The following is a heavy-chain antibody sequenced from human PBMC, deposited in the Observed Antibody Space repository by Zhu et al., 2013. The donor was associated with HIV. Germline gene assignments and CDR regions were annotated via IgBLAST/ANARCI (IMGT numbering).Heavy chain of an antibody. J-gene: IGHJ6*02. Sequence: VQSGTEVKKPGASVRVSCKSSGYAFVGYYMHWVRQAPGQGFEWMGWINPDSGATDYAQRFLGRVSITRDTSIDTAFMEVRRLTPDDTAVYYCASISSPLYYYYGLDVWGPGDHGHRLV. V-gene: IGHV1-2*02. CDR3: ASISSPLYYYYGLDV. CDR2: INPDSGAT. D-gene: IGHD3-3*02. CDR1: GYAFVGYY.